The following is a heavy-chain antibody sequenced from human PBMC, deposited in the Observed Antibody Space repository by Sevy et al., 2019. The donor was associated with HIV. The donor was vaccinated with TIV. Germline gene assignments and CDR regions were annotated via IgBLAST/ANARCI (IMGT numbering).Heavy chain of an antibody. CDR1: GFTFSSYA. Sequence: GGSLRLSCAASGFTFSSYAMHWVRQAPGKGLEWVAVISYDGSNKYYADSVKGGFTISRDNSKNTLYLQMNSRRAEDTAVYYCAREKQPSIRGVIMPNHSLYGMDVWGQGTTVTVSS. CDR3: AREKQPSIRGVIMPNHSLYGMDV. J-gene: IGHJ6*02. D-gene: IGHD3-10*01. V-gene: IGHV3-30-3*01. CDR2: ISYDGSNK.